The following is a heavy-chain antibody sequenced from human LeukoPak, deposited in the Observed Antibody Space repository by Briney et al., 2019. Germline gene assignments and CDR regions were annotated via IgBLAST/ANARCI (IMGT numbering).Heavy chain of an antibody. J-gene: IGHJ4*02. CDR1: GGSFSGYY. CDR3: ASMVAHSRDY. Sequence: ASETLSLTCAVYGGSFSGYYWSWIRQPPGKGLEWIGEINHSGSTNYNPSLKSRVTISVDTSKNQFSLKLSSVTAADTAVYYCASMVAHSRDYWGQGTLVTVSS. CDR2: INHSGST. V-gene: IGHV4-34*01. D-gene: IGHD2-8*01.